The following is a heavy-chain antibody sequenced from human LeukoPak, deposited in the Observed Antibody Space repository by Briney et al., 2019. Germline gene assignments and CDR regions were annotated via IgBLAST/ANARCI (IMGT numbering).Heavy chain of an antibody. V-gene: IGHV4-4*02. J-gene: IGHJ6*03. D-gene: IGHD5-18*01. CDR2: INHSEST. CDR1: GGSFSGNKW. CDR3: ARTKIQLWSSYYYYMDV. Sequence: SGTLSLTCAVSGGSFSGNKWWSWVRQPPGKGLEWIGEINHSESTNYNPSLKSRVTISVDTSKNQFSLKLSSVTAADTAVYYCARTKIQLWSSYYYYMDVWGKGTTVTVSS.